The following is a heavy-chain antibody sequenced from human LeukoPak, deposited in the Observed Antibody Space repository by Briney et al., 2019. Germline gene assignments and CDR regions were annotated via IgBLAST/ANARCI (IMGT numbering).Heavy chain of an antibody. D-gene: IGHD6-25*01. V-gene: IGHV3-64*01. CDR1: GFTFSSYA. J-gene: IGHJ6*03. CDR2: ISSNGGST. CDR3: ARDALAATAYYYYYYMDV. Sequence: GGALRLSCAASGFTFSSYAMHWVRQAPGKGLEYVSAISSNGGSTYYANSVKGRFTISRDNSKNTLYLQMGSLRAEDMAVYYCARDALAATAYYYYYYMDVWGKGTTVTVSS.